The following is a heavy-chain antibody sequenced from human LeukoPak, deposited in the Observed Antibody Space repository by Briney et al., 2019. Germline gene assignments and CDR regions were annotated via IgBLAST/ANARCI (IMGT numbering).Heavy chain of an antibody. CDR1: GGSFSGYY. V-gene: IGHV4-34*01. CDR2: INHSGST. D-gene: IGHD6-6*01. J-gene: IGHJ4*02. Sequence: SETLSLTCAVYGGSFSGYYWSWIRQPPGKGLVWIGEINHSGSTNYNPSLKSRVTISVDTSKNQFSLKLSSVTAADTAVYYCARGQRRYSSSSYFDYWGQGTLVTVSS. CDR3: ARGQRRYSSSSYFDY.